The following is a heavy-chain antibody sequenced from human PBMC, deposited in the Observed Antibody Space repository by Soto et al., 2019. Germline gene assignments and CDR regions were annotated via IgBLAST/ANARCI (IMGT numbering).Heavy chain of an antibody. V-gene: IGHV4-38-2*02. CDR1: GFALRRGHY. Sequence: SGTPSPPPNGSGFALRRGHYLGWVRQPPGKGLEWIGSIYPSVSSYHNPSLATRLRLSIDTSKNQFTLNLTSVTAADTALYFCAREKVGTTFFDNWGQGIQVTVSS. J-gene: IGHJ4*02. CDR2: IYPSVSS. CDR3: AREKVGTTFFDN. D-gene: IGHD1-1*01.